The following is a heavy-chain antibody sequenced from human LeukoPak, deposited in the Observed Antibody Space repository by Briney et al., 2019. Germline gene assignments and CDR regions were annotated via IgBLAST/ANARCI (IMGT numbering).Heavy chain of an antibody. CDR3: ARGGYCSGGSCYSDKYFQH. J-gene: IGHJ1*01. D-gene: IGHD2-15*01. CDR1: GYTFTSYG. Sequence: VASVKVSCKASGYTFTSYGISWVRQAPGQGLEWMGWISAYNGNTNYAQKLQGRVTMTTDTSTSTAYMELRSLRSDDTAVYYCARGGYCSGGSCYSDKYFQHWGQGTLVTVSS. CDR2: ISAYNGNT. V-gene: IGHV1-18*01.